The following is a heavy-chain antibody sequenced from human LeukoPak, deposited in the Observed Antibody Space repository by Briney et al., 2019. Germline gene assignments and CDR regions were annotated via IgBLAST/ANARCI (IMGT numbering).Heavy chain of an antibody. CDR1: GFTLSSYA. D-gene: IGHD1-26*01. CDR3: AKEGAAVPPGDAFDI. V-gene: IGHV3-23*01. CDR2: ISGSGGST. J-gene: IGHJ3*02. Sequence: GGSLRLSCAASGFTLSSYAMSWVRQAPGKGLEWVSGISGSGGSTYYADSVKGRFTISRDNSKNTLFLQMNSLRAEDTAVYYCAKEGAAVPPGDAFDIWGQGTMVTVSS.